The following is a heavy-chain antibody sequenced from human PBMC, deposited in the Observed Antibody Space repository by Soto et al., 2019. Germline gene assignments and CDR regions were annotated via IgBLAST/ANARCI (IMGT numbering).Heavy chain of an antibody. CDR3: TRVVPGAEAWFGP. J-gene: IGHJ5*02. CDR2: ISLYSDGT. Sequence: ASVKVSCKTSGYTFSNYGITWVRQAPGQPLEWLGWISLYSDGTNYAQKFQGRVSMTTDTSTTTAYMELRSLRSDDTAVYYCTRVVPGAEAWFGPWGQGTQVTVYS. D-gene: IGHD2-2*01. V-gene: IGHV1-18*01. CDR1: GYTFSNYG.